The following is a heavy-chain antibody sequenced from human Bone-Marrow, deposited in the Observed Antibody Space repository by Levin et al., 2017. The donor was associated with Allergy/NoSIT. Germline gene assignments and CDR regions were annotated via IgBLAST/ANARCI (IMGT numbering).Heavy chain of an antibody. CDR2: ITGTGGSP. D-gene: IGHD3-10*01. J-gene: IGHJ4*02. V-gene: IGHV3-23*01. CDR3: AKERGGSGSYYNDFDY. Sequence: LSLPCAASGFTFRSYAMSWVRQAPGKGLEWVSAITGTGGSPFYADSVKGRFTISRDNSKNTVYLQMNSLRAEDTAGYYCAKERGGSGSYYNDFDYWGQGTLVTVSS. CDR1: GFTFRSYA.